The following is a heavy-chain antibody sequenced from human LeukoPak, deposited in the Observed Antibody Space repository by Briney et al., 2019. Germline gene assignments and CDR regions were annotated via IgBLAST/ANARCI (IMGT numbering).Heavy chain of an antibody. J-gene: IGHJ4*02. V-gene: IGHV4-31*03. CDR1: GGSISSGGYY. D-gene: IGHD3-9*01. CDR2: IYYSGST. CDR3: ARMLRYFDWSGSY. Sequence: PSETLSLTCTVSGGSISSGGYYWSWIRQHPGKGLEWIGYIYYSGSTYYNPSLKSRVTISVDTSKNQFSLKLSSVTAADTAVYYCARMLRYFDWSGSYWGQGTLVTVSS.